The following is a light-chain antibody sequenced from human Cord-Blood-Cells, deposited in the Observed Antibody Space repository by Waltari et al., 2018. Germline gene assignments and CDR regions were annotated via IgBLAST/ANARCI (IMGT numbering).Light chain of an antibody. CDR1: SSDVGSYNL. V-gene: IGLV2-23*02. J-gene: IGLJ2*01. Sequence: QSALTQPASVSGSPGQSITISCTGTSSDVGSYNLVSWYQQHPGKAPKLIIYEVSKRPSGVSNLFSCSKSGNTASLTIAGLQAEDEADYYCCSYAGSSTVVFGGGTKLTVL. CDR2: EVS. CDR3: CSYAGSSTVV.